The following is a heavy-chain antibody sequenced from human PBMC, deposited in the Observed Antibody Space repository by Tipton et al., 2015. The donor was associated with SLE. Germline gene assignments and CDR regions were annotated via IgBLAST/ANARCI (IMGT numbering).Heavy chain of an antibody. V-gene: IGHV4-34*01. CDR1: GGSFSAHY. J-gene: IGHJ1*01. Sequence: TLSLTCAVYGGSFSAHYWNWIRQPPGKGLEWIGEINHSGITNYNPSLKGRVTISVDTSKNQFSLKVSSETAADTAVYYCARSRGNYPYFQHWGQGTLVTVSS. D-gene: IGHD3-22*01. CDR3: ARSRGNYPYFQH. CDR2: INHSGIT.